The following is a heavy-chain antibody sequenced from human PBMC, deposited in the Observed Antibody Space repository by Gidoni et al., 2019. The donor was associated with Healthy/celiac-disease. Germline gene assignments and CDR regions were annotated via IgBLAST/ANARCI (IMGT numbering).Heavy chain of an antibody. CDR1: GFTFSSYA. J-gene: IGHJ6*02. Sequence: EVQLLESGGGLVQPGGSLRLSFAASGFTFSSYAMSWVRQAPGKGLEWVSAISGSGGSTYYADSVKGRFTISRDNSKNTLYLQMNSLRAEDTAVYYCAKGFPFDDYYYYGMDVWGQGTTVTVSS. V-gene: IGHV3-23*01. CDR2: ISGSGGST. D-gene: IGHD3-9*01. CDR3: AKGFPFDDYYYYGMDV.